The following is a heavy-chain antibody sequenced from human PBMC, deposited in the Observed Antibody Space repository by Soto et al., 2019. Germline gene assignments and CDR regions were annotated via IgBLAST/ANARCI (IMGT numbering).Heavy chain of an antibody. CDR1: GFSLRSSGVG. CDR3: ARPLSQTVSTSVGWFDP. D-gene: IGHD1-26*01. Sequence: QITLKESGPPLVKPTQTLTLTCTFSGFSLRSSGVGVGWIRQPPGKALEWLALIYWDDDKRYSPSLRSRLTITKDTSKNQVVLTVANMDAVDTATYYCARPLSQTVSTSVGWFDPWGQGLLVTVSS. J-gene: IGHJ5*02. V-gene: IGHV2-5*02. CDR2: IYWDDDK.